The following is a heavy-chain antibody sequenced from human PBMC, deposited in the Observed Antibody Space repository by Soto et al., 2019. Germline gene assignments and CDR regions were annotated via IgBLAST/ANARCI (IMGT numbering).Heavy chain of an antibody. CDR1: GYTFNAYT. J-gene: IGHJ6*02. Sequence: QVQLVQSGAEVKKPGASVKVSCKASGYTFNAYTVTWVRQAPGQGLEWMGWITVYNGFTNYAPKLQGRVTMTADTPTSTAYMKLRSLRSDDTAIYYCARAHGVDVILLPDAFYYGMDVWGQGTTVTVSS. V-gene: IGHV1-18*01. CDR2: ITVYNGFT. D-gene: IGHD2-2*01. CDR3: ARAHGVDVILLPDAFYYGMDV.